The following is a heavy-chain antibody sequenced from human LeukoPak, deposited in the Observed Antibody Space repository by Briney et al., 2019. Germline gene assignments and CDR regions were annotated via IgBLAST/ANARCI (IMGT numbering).Heavy chain of an antibody. Sequence: ASVKVSCKASGYAFISYYMHWVRQAPGQGLEWIGIINPSGGSTRYAQKFQGRVTMTRDTSTSTVYMELSSLRSEDTAVYYCARGGSTSRWYYYYMDVWGKGTTVTVSS. CDR1: GYAFISYY. CDR2: INPSGGST. V-gene: IGHV1-46*01. D-gene: IGHD2-2*01. CDR3: ARGGSTSRWYYYYMDV. J-gene: IGHJ6*03.